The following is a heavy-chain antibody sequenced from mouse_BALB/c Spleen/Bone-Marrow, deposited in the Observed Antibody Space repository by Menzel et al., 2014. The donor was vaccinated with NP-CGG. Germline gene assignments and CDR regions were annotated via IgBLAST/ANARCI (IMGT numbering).Heavy chain of an antibody. J-gene: IGHJ4*01. V-gene: IGHV1-18*01. Sequence: DVKLVESGPELVKPGASMKISCKASGYSFTGYSMNWVKQSHGKNLEWIGLINPYNGGTSYNQKFKGKAILTVDKSSSTAYMELLSLTSEDSAVYYCARDSYDLYALDYWGQGTSVTVSS. CDR1: GYSFTGYS. D-gene: IGHD2-12*01. CDR3: ARDSYDLYALDY. CDR2: INPYNGGT.